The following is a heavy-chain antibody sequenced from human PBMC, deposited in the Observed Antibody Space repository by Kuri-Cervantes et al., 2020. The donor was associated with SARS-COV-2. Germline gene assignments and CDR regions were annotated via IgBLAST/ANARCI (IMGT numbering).Heavy chain of an antibody. CDR1: GGTFISSS. CDR2: INLMFDSA. CDR3: ARVHCISVSCFSTYPLDV. Sequence: SVKVSCKASGGTFISSSITWVRQAPGQGLEWMGRINLMFDSANYAQKVQGRVTITADKSTRTTYMELSSLTSEDTAVYYCARVHCISVSCFSTYPLDVWGQGTTVTVSS. V-gene: IGHV1-69*08. J-gene: IGHJ6*02. D-gene: IGHD2-2*01.